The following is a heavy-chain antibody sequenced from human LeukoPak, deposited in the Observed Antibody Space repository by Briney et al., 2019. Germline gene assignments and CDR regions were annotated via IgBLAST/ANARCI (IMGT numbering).Heavy chain of an antibody. V-gene: IGHV1-2*02. Sequence: ASVKVSCKASGYTFTSYGISWVRQAPGQGLEWMGWINPNSGGTNYAQKFQGRVTMTRDTSISTAYMELSRLRSDDTAVYYCARALYRNWFDPWGQGTLVTVSS. CDR2: INPNSGGT. D-gene: IGHD1-26*01. CDR1: GYTFTSYG. J-gene: IGHJ5*02. CDR3: ARALYRNWFDP.